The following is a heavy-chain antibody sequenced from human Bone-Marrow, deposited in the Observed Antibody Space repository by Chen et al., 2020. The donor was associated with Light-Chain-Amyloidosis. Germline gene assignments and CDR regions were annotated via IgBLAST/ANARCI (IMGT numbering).Heavy chain of an antibody. CDR3: ASSLVRGAFYGLDV. CDR1: GDSIENHY. V-gene: IGHV4-4*07. Sequence: QLQESGPGLVKPSETLSLTCSVSGDSIENHYWTWIRQPAGGGLECIGRIYSTGGTYFNPSLESRLSMSVDTSKNQFSLNLASITAADTAVYYCASSLVRGAFYGLDVWGQGTAVIVSS. CDR2: IYSTGGT. D-gene: IGHD3-10*01. J-gene: IGHJ6*02.